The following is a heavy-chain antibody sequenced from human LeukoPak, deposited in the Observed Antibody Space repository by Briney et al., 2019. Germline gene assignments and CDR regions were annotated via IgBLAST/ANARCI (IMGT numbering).Heavy chain of an antibody. CDR2: INPNSGGT. CDR1: GYTFTGYY. Sequence: GASVKVSCKASGYTFTGYYMHWVRQAPGQGLEWMGWINPNSGGTNYAQKFQGRVTMTRDTSISTAYMELSRLRSDDTAIYFCARAGGVEVPAPLAFWGQGTLVTVSS. CDR3: ARAGGVEVPAPLAF. J-gene: IGHJ4*02. V-gene: IGHV1-2*02. D-gene: IGHD2-15*01.